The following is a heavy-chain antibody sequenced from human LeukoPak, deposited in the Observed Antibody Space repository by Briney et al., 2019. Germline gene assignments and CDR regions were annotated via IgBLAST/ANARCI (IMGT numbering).Heavy chain of an antibody. CDR2: IIPIFGTA. Sequence: SVKVSCKASGYTFTSYGISWVRQAPGQGLEWMGGIIPIFGTANYAQKFQGRVTITADESTSTAYMELSSLRSEDTAVYYCARTRQYYYGSGSYYRYYYYYMDVWGKGTTVTISS. D-gene: IGHD3-10*01. CDR1: GYTFTSYG. CDR3: ARTRQYYYGSGSYYRYYYYYMDV. V-gene: IGHV1-69*13. J-gene: IGHJ6*03.